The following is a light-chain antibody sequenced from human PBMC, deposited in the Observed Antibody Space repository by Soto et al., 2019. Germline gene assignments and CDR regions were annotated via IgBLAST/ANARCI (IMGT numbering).Light chain of an antibody. V-gene: IGLV2-14*01. CDR1: SSDVGAYNY. J-gene: IGLJ1*01. Sequence: QSALTQPASVSGSPGQSITISCTGTSSDVGAYNYVSWYQQHPAKAPKLMIYGVTNRPSGVSNRFSGSKSGNTASLTISGLQAEDEGDYYCSSYTTSSSYVFGTGTKLTVL. CDR2: GVT. CDR3: SSYTTSSSYV.